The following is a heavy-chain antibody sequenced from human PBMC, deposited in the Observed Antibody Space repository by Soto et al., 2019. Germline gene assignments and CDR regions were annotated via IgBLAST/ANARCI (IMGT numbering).Heavy chain of an antibody. D-gene: IGHD2-21*01. V-gene: IGHV4-31*03. CDR2: IYYSGST. J-gene: IGHJ6*02. CDR1: GGSISSGGYY. Sequence: TLSLTCTVSGGSISSGGYYWSWIRQHPGKGLKWIGYIYYSGSTYYNPSLKSRVTISVDTSKNQFSLKLSSVTAADTAVYYCAASCVGCGGFNYYGMDVWGQGTTVTVSS. CDR3: AASCVGCGGFNYYGMDV.